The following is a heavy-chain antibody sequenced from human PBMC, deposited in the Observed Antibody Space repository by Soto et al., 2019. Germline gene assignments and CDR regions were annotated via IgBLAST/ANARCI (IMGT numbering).Heavy chain of an antibody. CDR3: TRGGDPYKTGH. D-gene: IGHD2-21*01. V-gene: IGHV4-59*01. CDR1: GGSISSGY. J-gene: IGHJ4*02. Sequence: SETLSLTCSVSGGSISSGYWTWIRHPPGKGLDWIGYIYLGGSINYNPSLKSRVIISVDTSKNQFSLKLTSVNTADTAIYYCTRGGDPYKTGHWGQGTLVTVPQ. CDR2: IYLGGSI.